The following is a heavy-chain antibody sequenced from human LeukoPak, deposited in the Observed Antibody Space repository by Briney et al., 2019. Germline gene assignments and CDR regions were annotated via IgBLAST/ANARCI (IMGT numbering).Heavy chain of an antibody. CDR3: ARAGDYYDSSGYYSY. CDR1: GYTFTGYY. D-gene: IGHD3-22*01. V-gene: IGHV1-2*02. CDR2: INPNSGGT. J-gene: IGHJ4*02. Sequence: ASVKVSCKASGYTFTGYYMHWVRQAPGQGLEWMGWINPNSGGTNYAQKFQGRVTMTRDTSISTAYMEPSRLRSDDTAVYYCARAGDYYDSSGYYSYWGQGTLVTVSS.